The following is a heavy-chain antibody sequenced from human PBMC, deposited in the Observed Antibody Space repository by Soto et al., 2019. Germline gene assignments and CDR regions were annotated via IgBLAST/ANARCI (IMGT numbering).Heavy chain of an antibody. J-gene: IGHJ3*02. V-gene: IGHV1-8*01. D-gene: IGHD6-13*01. CDR1: GYTFTSYD. CDR3: ASGGRVGSSWDHDAFDI. Sequence: ASVKVSCKASGYTFTSYDINWVRQATGQGLEWMGWMNPNSGNTGYAQKFQGRVTMTRNTSISTAYMELSSLRSEDTAVYYCASGGRVGSSWDHDAFDIWGQGTMVTVSS. CDR2: MNPNSGNT.